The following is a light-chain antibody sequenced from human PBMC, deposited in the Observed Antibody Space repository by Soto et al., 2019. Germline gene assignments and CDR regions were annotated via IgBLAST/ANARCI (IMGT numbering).Light chain of an antibody. CDR1: QSISSY. Sequence: EIVLTQSPATLSLSPGERATLSCRASQSISSYLAWYQQKPGQAPRLLIYDASNRATGIPARFSGSGSGTDFTLTISSLEPEDVEVYYCQQRSNWPPDLTFGGGTKVEIK. V-gene: IGKV3-11*01. CDR2: DAS. J-gene: IGKJ4*01. CDR3: QQRSNWPPDLT.